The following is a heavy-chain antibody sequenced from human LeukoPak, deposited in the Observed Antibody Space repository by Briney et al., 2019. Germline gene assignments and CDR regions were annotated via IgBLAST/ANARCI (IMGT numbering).Heavy chain of an antibody. Sequence: GGSLRLSCAASGSTFSSYAMSWVRQAPGKGLEWVSAISGSGGSTYYADSVKGRCTISRDNSKNTLYLQMNSLRAEDTAVYYCAKDLRPGITGTTSTFDYWGQGTLVTVSS. D-gene: IGHD1-7*01. J-gene: IGHJ4*02. V-gene: IGHV3-23*01. CDR3: AKDLRPGITGTTSTFDY. CDR1: GSTFSSYA. CDR2: ISGSGGST.